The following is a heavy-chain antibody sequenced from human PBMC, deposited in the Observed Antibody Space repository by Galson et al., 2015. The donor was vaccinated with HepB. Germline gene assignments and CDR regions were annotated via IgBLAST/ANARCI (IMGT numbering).Heavy chain of an antibody. D-gene: IGHD5-12*01. CDR1: GFTFSNYG. V-gene: IGHV3-30-3*01. Sequence: SLRLSCAASGFTFSNYGMHWVRQAPGKGLEWVAVMSSDGSSKYHADSVKGRFTISRDNSKNTLYVQMNSLRTEDTAVYYCAREPIVATMGRYYGMDVWGQGTTVTVSS. J-gene: IGHJ6*02. CDR3: AREPIVATMGRYYGMDV. CDR2: MSSDGSSK.